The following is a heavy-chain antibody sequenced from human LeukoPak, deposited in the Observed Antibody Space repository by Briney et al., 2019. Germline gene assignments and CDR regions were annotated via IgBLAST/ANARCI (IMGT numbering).Heavy chain of an antibody. CDR3: ARANGDY. Sequence: PGGSLRLSCAASGFTVSSNYMSWVRQAPGQGLEWGTGIYSGGSTYYADSVKGRFAISRDNSKNTLYLQMNSLRAEDTAVYYCARANGDYWGQGTLVTVSS. CDR1: GFTVSSNY. V-gene: IGHV3-53*01. D-gene: IGHD2-8*01. CDR2: IYSGGST. J-gene: IGHJ4*02.